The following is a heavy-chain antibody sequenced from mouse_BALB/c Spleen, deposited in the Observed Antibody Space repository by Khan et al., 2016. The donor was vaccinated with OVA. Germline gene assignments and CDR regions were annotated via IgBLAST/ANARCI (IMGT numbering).Heavy chain of an antibody. Sequence: QVQLQQSGPELVRPGASVKMSCKASGYTFTSFWIHWVKQRPGQGLEWIGLIDPSTSENRLNQKFKDKTTLNVDKSSNTAYMQLSRLTSEDSAVYYCARGGYGSPFAYWGQGTLVTVSA. CDR1: GYTFTSFW. V-gene: IGHV1-59*01. D-gene: IGHD1-1*01. J-gene: IGHJ3*01. CDR3: ARGGYGSPFAY. CDR2: IDPSTSEN.